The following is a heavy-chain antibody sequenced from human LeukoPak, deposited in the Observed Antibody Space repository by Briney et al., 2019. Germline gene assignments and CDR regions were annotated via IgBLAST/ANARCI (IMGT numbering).Heavy chain of an antibody. D-gene: IGHD3-22*01. CDR1: GYTFTSYG. CDR2: ISAYNGNT. J-gene: IGHJ4*02. CDR3: ARDLDGGGYYYDSSGPAPGDY. V-gene: IGHV1-18*01. Sequence: ASVKVSCKASGYTFTSYGISWVRQAPGQGLEWMGWISAYNGNTNYAQKLQGRVTMTTDTSTSTAYMELRSLRSDDTTVYYCARDLDGGGYYYDSSGPAPGDYWGQGTLVTVSS.